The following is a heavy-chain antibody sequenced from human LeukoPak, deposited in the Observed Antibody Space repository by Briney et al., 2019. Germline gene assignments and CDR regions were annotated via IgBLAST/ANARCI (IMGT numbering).Heavy chain of an antibody. CDR3: AIIHSYGHA. J-gene: IGHJ5*02. Sequence: GGSLRLSCAASGFNVISNYMHWVRRAPGKGREWFSVIYSGGSTYYAASVKGSLTISKDKSKNTLYLQMNSLRAEDTATYYCAIIHSYGHAWGQGTLVTVSS. CDR2: IYSGGST. D-gene: IGHD5-18*01. CDR1: GFNVISNY. V-gene: IGHV3-66*01.